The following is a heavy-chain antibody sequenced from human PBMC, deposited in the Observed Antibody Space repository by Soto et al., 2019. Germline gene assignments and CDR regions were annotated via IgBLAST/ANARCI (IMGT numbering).Heavy chain of an antibody. CDR2: MNPNSGNT. CDR1: GYTFTSYD. J-gene: IGHJ5*02. V-gene: IGHV1-8*01. CDR3: ARMGWPMVYATWFDP. Sequence: ASVKVSCKASGYTFTSYDINWVRQATGQGLEWMGWMNPNSGNTGYAQKFQGRVTMTRNTSISTAYMELSSLRSEDTAVYYCARMGWPMVYATWFDPWGKGTLVTVSS. D-gene: IGHD2-8*01.